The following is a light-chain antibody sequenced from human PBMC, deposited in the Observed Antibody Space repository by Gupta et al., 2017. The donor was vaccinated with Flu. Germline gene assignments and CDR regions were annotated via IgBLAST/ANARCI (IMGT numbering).Light chain of an antibody. V-gene: IGLV10-54*04. CDR3: AARDLSLNTQV. Sequence: TPTSTCPGDSSNVGSQGAAWCQQHPGPPPKLISNSKNSRASGVLVRVSASRSGTSVSLTVSRLQSEDEADYNCAARDLSLNTQVFGTGTKVTVL. J-gene: IGLJ1*01. CDR2: SKN. CDR1: SSNVGSQG.